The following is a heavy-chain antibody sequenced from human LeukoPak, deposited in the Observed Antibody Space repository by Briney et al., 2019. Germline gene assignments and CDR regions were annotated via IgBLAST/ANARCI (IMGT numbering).Heavy chain of an antibody. Sequence: PETLSLTCTVSGGSISSSSYYWGWIRQPPGKGLEWIGSIYYSGSTYYNPSLKSRVTISVDTSKNQFSLKLSSVTAADTAVYYCARQAVGARAHFDYWGQGTLVTVSS. D-gene: IGHD1-26*01. CDR1: GGSISSSSYY. V-gene: IGHV4-39*01. CDR3: ARQAVGARAHFDY. J-gene: IGHJ4*02. CDR2: IYYSGST.